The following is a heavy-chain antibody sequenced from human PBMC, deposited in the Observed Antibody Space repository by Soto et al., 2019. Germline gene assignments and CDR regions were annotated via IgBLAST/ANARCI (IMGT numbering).Heavy chain of an antibody. CDR2: IYYSGST. Sequence: SETLSLTCTVSGGSISSYYWSWIRQPPGKGLEWIGYIYYSGSTNYNPSLKSRVTISVDTSKNQFSLKLSSVTAADTAVYYCARAGRSKNYDFWSGSEYYYMDVWGKGTTVTVS. J-gene: IGHJ6*03. D-gene: IGHD3-3*01. CDR1: GGSISSYY. CDR3: ARAGRSKNYDFWSGSEYYYMDV. V-gene: IGHV4-59*08.